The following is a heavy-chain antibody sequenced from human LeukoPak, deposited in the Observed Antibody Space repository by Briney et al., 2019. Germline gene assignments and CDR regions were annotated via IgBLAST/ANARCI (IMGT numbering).Heavy chain of an antibody. D-gene: IGHD3-9*01. V-gene: IGHV3-30*02. Sequence: GGSLRLSCAASGFIFSSYGMHWVRQAPGKGLEGVAFIRYDGRNKYYADSVKGRFSISRDNSKNTLYLQMNSLRAEDTAVYYCASLGMVYNILTGYRRPQTNDYWGQGTLVTVSS. CDR1: GFIFSSYG. CDR2: IRYDGRNK. CDR3: ASLGMVYNILTGYRRPQTNDY. J-gene: IGHJ4*02.